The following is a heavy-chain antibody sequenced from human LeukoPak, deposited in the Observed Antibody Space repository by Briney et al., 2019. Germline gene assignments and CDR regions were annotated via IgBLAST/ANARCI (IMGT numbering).Heavy chain of an antibody. Sequence: ASVKVSCKASGYTFSSYDINWVRQATGQGLEWMGWINPNSGHTGFAQKFQGRVTITRNTAISTAYMEFSSLRSEDTAVYYCAKSQARVLLWFGENYFDYWGQGTLVTVSS. CDR1: GYTFSSYD. CDR2: INPNSGHT. J-gene: IGHJ4*02. CDR3: AKSQARVLLWFGENYFDY. D-gene: IGHD3-10*01. V-gene: IGHV1-8*03.